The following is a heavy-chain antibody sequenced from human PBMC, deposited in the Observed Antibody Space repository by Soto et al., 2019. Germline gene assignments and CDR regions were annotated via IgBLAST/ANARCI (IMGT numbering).Heavy chain of an antibody. CDR1: GFTFSSYA. CDR3: AKVQGSSSRWWLEY. D-gene: IGHD6-6*01. V-gene: IGHV3-23*01. J-gene: IGHJ4*02. Sequence: EVQLLESGGGLVQPGGSLRLSCAASGFTFSSYAMRWVRQAPGKGLEWVSGISGSGGRTNYADSVKGRFTISRDNSKNTLYRQMNSRRAENTDVYYCAKVQGSSSRWWLEYWGQGNLVNVSS. CDR2: ISGSGGRT.